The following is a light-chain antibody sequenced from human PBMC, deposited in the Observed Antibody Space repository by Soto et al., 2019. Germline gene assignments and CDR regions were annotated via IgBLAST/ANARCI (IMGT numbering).Light chain of an antibody. Sequence: SALTQPASVSGSPGQSIAISCTGTSSDVGNYNLVSWYQQHPGKAPKLMIYEASKRPSGVSYRFSGSKSGNTASLTISGLQAEDEADYYCCSYAGTSTFVFGTGTKVTVL. CDR3: CSYAGTSTFV. CDR1: SSDVGNYNL. J-gene: IGLJ1*01. V-gene: IGLV2-23*01. CDR2: EAS.